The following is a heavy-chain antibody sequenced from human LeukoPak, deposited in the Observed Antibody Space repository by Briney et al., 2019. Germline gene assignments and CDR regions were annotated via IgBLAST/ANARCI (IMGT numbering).Heavy chain of an antibody. CDR1: GYTFTSYD. J-gene: IGHJ6*02. V-gene: IGHV1-8*01. Sequence: GASVKASCKASGYTFTSYDIHWVRQATGQGLEWMGWMNPNSGNTGYAQKFQGRVTMTRTTSISTAYMELSSLRSEDTAVYYCARVDTHDILRGDYGMDVWGQGTTVTVSS. CDR3: ARVDTHDILRGDYGMDV. CDR2: MNPNSGNT. D-gene: IGHD3-9*01.